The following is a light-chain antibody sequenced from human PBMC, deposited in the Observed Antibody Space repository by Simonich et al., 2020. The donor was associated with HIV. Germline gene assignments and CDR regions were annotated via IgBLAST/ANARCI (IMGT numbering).Light chain of an antibody. V-gene: IGKV3-20*01. CDR2: GAS. J-gene: IGKJ1*01. Sequence: EIVLTQSPDTLSLSPGERATLSCRASQSVSNNYLAWYQQKPGQAPRLLIYGASSRATGIPDRFSGSGSGTDFIFTISRLEPEDFAVYYCQQYGSSPRTFGQGTKVEIK. CDR1: QSVSNNY. CDR3: QQYGSSPRT.